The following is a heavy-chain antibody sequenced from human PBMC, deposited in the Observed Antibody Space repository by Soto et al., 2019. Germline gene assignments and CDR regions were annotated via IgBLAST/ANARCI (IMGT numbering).Heavy chain of an antibody. D-gene: IGHD3-10*01. V-gene: IGHV3-23*01. CDR2: ISSTAGRTS. CDR3: AKGVLSFHYGMEV. CDR1: GFTFNTYP. J-gene: IGHJ6*02. Sequence: GGSLRLSCATSGFTFNTYPMTWVRQAPGKGLEWVSSISSTAGRTSSYADSVKGRFAISRDFSDNTVYLQMNNLRVDDTAVYFCAKGVLSFHYGMEVWGQGTTVTVS.